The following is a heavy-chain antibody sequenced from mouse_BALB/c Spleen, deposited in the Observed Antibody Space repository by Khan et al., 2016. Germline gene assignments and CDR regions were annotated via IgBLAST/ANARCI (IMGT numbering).Heavy chain of an antibody. V-gene: IGHV3-8*02. CDR3: ATWDYYGSAFAD. CDR2: ISHSGDS. J-gene: IGHJ3*01. Sequence: EVQLQESGPSLARPSQTLSLTCSVTGDSITSGHWNWIRKFPGNKFDFMGYISHSGDSYYNPSLKSRVSITRDTSKNQYYLQLNSVTTEDTATYYCATWDYYGSAFADWGQGTLVTVSA. D-gene: IGHD1-2*01. CDR1: GDSITSGH.